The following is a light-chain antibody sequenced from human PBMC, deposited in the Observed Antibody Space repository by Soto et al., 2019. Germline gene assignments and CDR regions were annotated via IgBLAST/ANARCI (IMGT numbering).Light chain of an antibody. CDR1: QSVSSSY. CDR3: QQYGSSPA. V-gene: IGKV3-20*01. J-gene: IGKJ5*01. CDR2: GAS. Sequence: DIALTQSPDTLSVSPGERATLSCRASQSVSSSYLAWYQQKPGQAPRLLIYGASSRATGIPDRFSGSGSGTDFTLTISRLEPEDFAVYYCQQYGSSPAFGQGTRLEIK.